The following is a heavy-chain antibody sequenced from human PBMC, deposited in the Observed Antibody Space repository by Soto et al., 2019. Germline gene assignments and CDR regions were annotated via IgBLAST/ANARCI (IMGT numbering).Heavy chain of an antibody. CDR2: ISAYNGNT. Sequence: QVQLVQSGAEVRKPGASVKVSCKASGYTFTSYGISWVRQAPGQGLEWMGWISAYNGNTNYAQKLQDRVTMTTDTYTSTAYMELRSLRSDDTAVYYCARDPDYYYGSGSGNWFDPWGQGTLVTVSS. CDR1: GYTFTSYG. D-gene: IGHD3-10*01. CDR3: ARDPDYYYGSGSGNWFDP. J-gene: IGHJ5*02. V-gene: IGHV1-18*01.